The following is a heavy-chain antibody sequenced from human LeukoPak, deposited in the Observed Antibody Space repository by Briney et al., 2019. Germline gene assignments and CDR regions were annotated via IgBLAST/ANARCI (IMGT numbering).Heavy chain of an antibody. J-gene: IGHJ6*02. CDR2: ISYDGSNK. CDR1: GFTFSSYA. D-gene: IGHD6-6*01. Sequence: GGSLRLSCAASGFTFSSYAMHWVRQAPGKGLEWVAVISYDGSNKYYADSVKGRFTFSRDNSKNTLYLQMNSLRAEDTAVYYCARALPRQLDINYYYGMDVWGQGTTVTVSS. V-gene: IGHV3-30-3*01. CDR3: ARALPRQLDINYYYGMDV.